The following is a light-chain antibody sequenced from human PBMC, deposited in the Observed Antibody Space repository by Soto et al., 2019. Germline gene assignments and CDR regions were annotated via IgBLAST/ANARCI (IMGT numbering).Light chain of an antibody. CDR2: GAS. Sequence: EVVMTQSPATLSVSPGETATLTCSASQSVSSNLAWYQQKPGQAPRLLVSGASTRATGIPARFSGSGSGTEFTLTISNLQSEDFALYYCQQYDNWPPWTFGQGTKVEIK. V-gene: IGKV3-15*01. CDR1: QSVSSN. J-gene: IGKJ1*01. CDR3: QQYDNWPPWT.